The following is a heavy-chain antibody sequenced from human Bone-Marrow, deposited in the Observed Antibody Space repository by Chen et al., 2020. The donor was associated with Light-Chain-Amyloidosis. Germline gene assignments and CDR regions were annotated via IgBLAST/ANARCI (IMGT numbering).Heavy chain of an antibody. Sequence: EVQLEQSGPEVKKPGESLKISCKGSGYTFPNYWIGWVRQMPGKGLEWMGVIYPEDSDARYSPSLEGQVTISADKSITTAYLQRRSLKASYTAMYYCARRRDGYNFDYWGQGTLVTVSS. D-gene: IGHD5-12*01. CDR1: GYTFPNYW. CDR3: ARRRDGYNFDY. CDR2: IYPEDSDA. J-gene: IGHJ4*02. V-gene: IGHV5-51*01.